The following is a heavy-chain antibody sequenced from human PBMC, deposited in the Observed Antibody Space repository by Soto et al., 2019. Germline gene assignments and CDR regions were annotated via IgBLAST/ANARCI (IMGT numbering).Heavy chain of an antibody. V-gene: IGHV3-30*18. D-gene: IGHD2-2*01. CDR2: ISYDGSNK. CDR3: GKNLRYWNSSRRQAYLYHRMEG. CDR1: GFTFSSYG. Sequence: QVQLVESGGGVVQPGRSLRLSCAASGFTFSSYGMHWVRQAPGKGLEWVAVISYDGSNKYYADSVKGRFTISRDNSQNTVYLQMDRLRTEDTAVYYFGKNLRYWNSSRRQAYLYHRMEGWGQGTTVTVSS. J-gene: IGHJ6*02.